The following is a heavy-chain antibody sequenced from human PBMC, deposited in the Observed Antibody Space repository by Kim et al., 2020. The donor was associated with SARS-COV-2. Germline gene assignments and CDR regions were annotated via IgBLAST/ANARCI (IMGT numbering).Heavy chain of an antibody. Sequence: ASVKVSCKASGYTFTSYYMHWVRQAPGQGLEWMGIINPSGGSTSYAQKFQGRVTMTRDTATSTVYMELSSLRSEDTAVYYCARDFQYSSSWYTQYYFDYWGQGTLVTVSS. CDR3: ARDFQYSSSWYTQYYFDY. V-gene: IGHV1-46*01. D-gene: IGHD6-13*01. J-gene: IGHJ4*02. CDR2: INPSGGST. CDR1: GYTFTSYY.